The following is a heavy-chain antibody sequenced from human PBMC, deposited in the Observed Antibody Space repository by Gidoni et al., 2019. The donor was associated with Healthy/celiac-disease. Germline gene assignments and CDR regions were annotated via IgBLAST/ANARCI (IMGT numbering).Heavy chain of an antibody. CDR2: ISAYNGNT. CDR1: GYTFTSYG. Sequence: QVQLVQSGAEVKKPGASVKVSCKASGYTFTSYGISCVRQAPGQGLEWMGWISAYNGNTNYAQKLQGRVTMTTDTSTSTAYMELRSLRSDDTAVYYCARVFPYITMIVATPIRSDAFDIWGQGTMVTVSS. J-gene: IGHJ3*02. CDR3: ARVFPYITMIVATPIRSDAFDI. V-gene: IGHV1-18*01. D-gene: IGHD3-22*01.